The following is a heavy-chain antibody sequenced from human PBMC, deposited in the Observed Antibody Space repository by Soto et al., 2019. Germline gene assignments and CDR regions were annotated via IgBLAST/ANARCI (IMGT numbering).Heavy chain of an antibody. CDR3: VRDLDGSGSYYTDY. V-gene: IGHV1-18*01. CDR2: TRPNNGNT. Sequence: ASVKVSCKASGYTFSIYGINWVRQAPGQGLEWMGWTRPNNGNTKYAQNLQGRVTMTTDTSTSTAYMELRSLRPDDTAVYYCVRDLDGSGSYYTDYWGQGTLVTVSS. J-gene: IGHJ4*02. CDR1: GYTFSIYG. D-gene: IGHD3-10*01.